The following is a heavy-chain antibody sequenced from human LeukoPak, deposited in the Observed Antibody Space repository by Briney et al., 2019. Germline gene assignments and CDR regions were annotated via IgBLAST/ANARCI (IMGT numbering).Heavy chain of an antibody. D-gene: IGHD2-2*01. CDR1: GWSFNDYY. J-gene: IGHJ6*03. Sequence: SETLSLTCAVSGWSFNDYYWNWIRQPPGKGLEWIGEINARGDTNYNPSLKSRVTISVDTSKKQFSLKLSSVTAADTAVYYCARHPYCSSTSCYRGYYYYYYMDVWGKGTTVTVSS. CDR3: ARHPYCSSTSCYRGYYYYYYMDV. V-gene: IGHV4-34*01. CDR2: INARGDT.